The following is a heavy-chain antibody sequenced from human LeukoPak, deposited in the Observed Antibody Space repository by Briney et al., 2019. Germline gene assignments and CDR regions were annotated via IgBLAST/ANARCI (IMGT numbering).Heavy chain of an antibody. CDR3: ATPLFTSGWHYFDY. V-gene: IGHV3-23*01. J-gene: IGHJ4*02. CDR2: ISDSGPTT. Sequence: GGPLRLSCAASGFTFSFSAMSWVRQAPGKGREWVSIISDSGPTTYYADSVKGRFTISRDNSKSTLYLQMTSLRADDTAVYFCATPLFTSGWHYFDYWGQGTLVTVSS. D-gene: IGHD6-19*01. CDR1: GFTFSFSA.